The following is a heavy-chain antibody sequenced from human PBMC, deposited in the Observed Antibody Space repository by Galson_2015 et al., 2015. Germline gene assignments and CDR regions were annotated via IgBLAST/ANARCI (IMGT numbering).Heavy chain of an antibody. D-gene: IGHD5-18*01. CDR3: AKDQNGDTAMVTVDY. CDR1: GFTFSSYA. J-gene: IGHJ4*02. CDR2: ISYDGSNK. Sequence: SLKLSCAASGFTFSSYAMHWVRRAPGKGLEWVAVISYDGSNKYYADSVKGRFTISRDNSKNTLYLQMNSLRAEDTAVYYCAKDQNGDTAMVTVDYWGQGTLVTVSS. V-gene: IGHV3-30*04.